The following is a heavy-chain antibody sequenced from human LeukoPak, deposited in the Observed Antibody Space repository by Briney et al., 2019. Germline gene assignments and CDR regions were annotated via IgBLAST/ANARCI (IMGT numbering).Heavy chain of an antibody. V-gene: IGHV4-30-4*01. Sequence: PSETLSLTCTVSGGSISSGDYYWSWIRQPPGKGLEWIGYIYYSGSTYYNPSLKSRVTMSVDTSKNQFSLKLSSVTAADTAVYYCARVRAVVPGSHYYHGMDVWGQGTTVTVSS. J-gene: IGHJ6*02. CDR1: GGSISSGDYY. CDR2: IYYSGST. D-gene: IGHD2-2*01. CDR3: ARVRAVVPGSHYYHGMDV.